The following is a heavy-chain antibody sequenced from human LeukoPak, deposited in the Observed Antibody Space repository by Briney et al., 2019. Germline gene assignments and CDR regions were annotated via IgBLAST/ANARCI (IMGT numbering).Heavy chain of an antibody. D-gene: IGHD3-9*01. V-gene: IGHV1-46*01. CDR1: GYSFTSHY. J-gene: IGHJ5*02. CDR2: INPRGTST. CDR3: ARGLLLRYFDWLLYYNWFDP. Sequence: GASVKVSCKASGYSFTSHYMHWVRQAPGQGLEWMGLINPRGTSTIYAEKFQGRIIMTRDMSTTTDYMELSSLKSEDTAVYYCARGLLLRYFDWLLYYNWFDPWGQGTLVTVSS.